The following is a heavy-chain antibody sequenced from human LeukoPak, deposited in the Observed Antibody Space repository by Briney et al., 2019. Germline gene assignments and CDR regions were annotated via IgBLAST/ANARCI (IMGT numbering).Heavy chain of an antibody. D-gene: IGHD6-19*01. CDR1: GFTFSSYG. CDR3: ARDRRERGYSSGWSALGY. Sequence: GRSLRLSCAASGFTFSSYGMHWVRQAPGKGLEWVAVIWYDGSNKYYADSVKGRFTISRDNSKNTLYLQMNSLRAEDTAVYYCARDRRERGYSSGWSALGYWGQGTLVTVSS. J-gene: IGHJ4*02. V-gene: IGHV3-33*01. CDR2: IWYDGSNK.